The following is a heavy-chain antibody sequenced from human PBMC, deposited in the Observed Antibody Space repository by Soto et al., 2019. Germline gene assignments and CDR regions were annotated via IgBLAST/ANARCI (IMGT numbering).Heavy chain of an antibody. J-gene: IGHJ4*02. CDR1: GYTFTAYA. CDR3: TRSAISPYGGLIGPFDY. CDR2: INPANGNT. D-gene: IGHD3-16*02. Sequence: QDQLAQSGAEERKPGASVKVSCEATGYTFTAYAMHWVRQAPGQSLEWMGWINPANGNTRYSQKFQGRLTITSDTSANTVYMELSSLTSEDTAMYYCTRSAISPYGGLIGPFDYWGQGNLVTVSS. V-gene: IGHV1-3*05.